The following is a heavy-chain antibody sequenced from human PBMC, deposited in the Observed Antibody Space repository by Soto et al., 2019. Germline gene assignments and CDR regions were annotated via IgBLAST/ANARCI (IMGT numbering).Heavy chain of an antibody. Sequence: ASVKVSCKASGPTFPRDDIIWVRETSGQGLEWMGWMNPSGTNTGYTQKFQGRATFSWNTPTTTAYMELTSLTSEDTAVYYCARYRTIAPLAFDIWGQGTMVTVSS. J-gene: IGHJ3*02. CDR1: GPTFPRDD. CDR3: ARYRTIAPLAFDI. V-gene: IGHV1-8*01. CDR2: MNPSGTNT. D-gene: IGHD3-9*01.